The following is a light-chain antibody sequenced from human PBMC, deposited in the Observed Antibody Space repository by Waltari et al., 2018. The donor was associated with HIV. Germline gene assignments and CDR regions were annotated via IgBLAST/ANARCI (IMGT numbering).Light chain of an antibody. CDR1: SPNIGAGSD. Sequence: QSVLTQPPSVSVAPGQRLTISCTGSSPNIGAGSDVHWYQQIAGAAPKLLIYGDNNRPSGVPDRFSGSKSGTSASLAITGLQAEDAADYYCQSYDSSLVFGGGTKLTV. J-gene: IGLJ2*01. V-gene: IGLV1-40*01. CDR2: GDN. CDR3: QSYDSSLV.